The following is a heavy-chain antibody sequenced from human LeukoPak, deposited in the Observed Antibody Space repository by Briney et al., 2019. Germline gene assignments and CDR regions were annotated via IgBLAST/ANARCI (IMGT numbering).Heavy chain of an antibody. Sequence: VKVSCKASGYTFTDYYMNWVHQAPGTGLEWMGTVDPEDGETIYAEKFQGRVTITADTSTDTAYMELSSLRSEDTAVYYCATDLSHSSGYHNNWFDPWGQGTLVTVSS. V-gene: IGHV1-69-2*01. D-gene: IGHD3-22*01. CDR1: GYTFTDYY. CDR2: VDPEDGET. CDR3: ATDLSHSSGYHNNWFDP. J-gene: IGHJ5*02.